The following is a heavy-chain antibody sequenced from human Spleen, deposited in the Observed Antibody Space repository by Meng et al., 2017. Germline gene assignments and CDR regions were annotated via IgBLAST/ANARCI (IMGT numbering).Heavy chain of an antibody. D-gene: IGHD3-10*01. CDR2: ISHSGST. CDR3: VRIYGSGTY. Sequence: VHMQAPGPALLTPSGTLSLICVFSCASISCSTWWSWVRQPPGKGLEWIGEISHSGSTNYNPSLKSRVTISVDKSKNQFSLNLGSVTAADTAVYYCVRIYGSGTYWGRGTLVTVSS. CDR1: CASISCSTW. J-gene: IGHJ4*02. V-gene: IGHV4-4*02.